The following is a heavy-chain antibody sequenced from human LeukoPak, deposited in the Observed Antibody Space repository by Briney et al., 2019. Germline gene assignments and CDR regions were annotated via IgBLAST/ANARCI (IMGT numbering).Heavy chain of an antibody. D-gene: IGHD2-8*01. CDR1: GYSFISYW. V-gene: IGHV5-51*01. CDR3: ARQENCSNCVGYKWED. J-gene: IGHJ4*02. Sequence: GESLKISCNGSGYSFISYWIAWVRQMPGKGLEWMGMIYPGDSETRYGPSFQGQVTLSADRSISTAYLQWSSLKASDTAMYYCARQENCSNCVGYKWEDWGQGTLVTVSS. CDR2: IYPGDSET.